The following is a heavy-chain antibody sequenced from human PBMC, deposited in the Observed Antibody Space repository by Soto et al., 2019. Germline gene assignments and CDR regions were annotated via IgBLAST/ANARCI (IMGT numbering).Heavy chain of an antibody. Sequence: SVKVSCKASGGTFSRYAISWVRQAPGQGLEWMGGIIPIFGTANYAQKFQGRVTITADESTSTAYMELSSLRSEDTAVYYCARDPRIAARPYFDYWGQGTLVTVSS. CDR1: GGTFSRYA. D-gene: IGHD6-6*01. CDR2: IIPIFGTA. CDR3: ARDPRIAARPYFDY. J-gene: IGHJ4*02. V-gene: IGHV1-69*13.